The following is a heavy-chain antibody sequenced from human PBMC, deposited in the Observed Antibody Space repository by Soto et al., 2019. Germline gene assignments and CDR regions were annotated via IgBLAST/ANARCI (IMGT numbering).Heavy chain of an antibody. CDR2: VYNSGST. CDR1: GGSISSNY. D-gene: IGHD6-13*01. V-gene: IGHV4-59*01. Sequence: TSETLSLTCTVSGGSISSNYWTWIRQPPGKGLEWIGYVYNSGSTNYNPSLKSRVTISEDTSKSQFSPKVNSMTAADTAVYYCARYRREAVAGYTLDNWGQGILVTVSS. CDR3: ARYRREAVAGYTLDN. J-gene: IGHJ4*02.